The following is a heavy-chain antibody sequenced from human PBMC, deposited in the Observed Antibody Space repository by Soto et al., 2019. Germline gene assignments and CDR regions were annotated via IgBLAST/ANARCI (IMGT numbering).Heavy chain of an antibody. J-gene: IGHJ4*02. CDR3: ARRRDYGGYSTFDY. Sequence: ASVNVSCKSSGYTFTGYYIHWVRQAPGQGLECMGWINPNSGGTNYAQKFQGRVTMTRDTSISTAYMELSRLRSDDTAVYYCARRRDYGGYSTFDYWGQGTLVTVSS. CDR1: GYTFTGYY. CDR2: INPNSGGT. D-gene: IGHD4-17*01. V-gene: IGHV1-2*02.